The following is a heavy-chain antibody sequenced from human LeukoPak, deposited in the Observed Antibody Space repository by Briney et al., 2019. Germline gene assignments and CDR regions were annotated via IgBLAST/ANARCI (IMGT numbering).Heavy chain of an antibody. Sequence: GGSLRLSCAASGFTFDDYGMSWVRQAPGKGLEWGSGIISSGGSAGYGDSAKGRFTISRDNIKNSLFLQMNSLRVEDTALYYCARDRGGRYMYLQDWGQGTLVTVSS. CDR2: IISSGGSA. D-gene: IGHD1-26*01. J-gene: IGHJ1*01. CDR3: ARDRGGRYMYLQD. CDR1: GFTFDDYG. V-gene: IGHV3-20*04.